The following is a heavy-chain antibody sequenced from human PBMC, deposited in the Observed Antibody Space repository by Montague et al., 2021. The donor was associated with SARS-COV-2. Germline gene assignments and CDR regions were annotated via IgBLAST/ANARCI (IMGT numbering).Heavy chain of an antibody. Sequence: CAISGDSVWSNTAAWNWIRQSPSGGLEWLGRTNYRSKWNSDYATSEEGRISIDPDTSKNQFFLHLRSVTPEDTGVYYCVRDTGSAQAGFDAWGQGTLVTVSS. J-gene: IGHJ4*02. CDR3: VRDTGSAQAGFDA. CDR1: GDSVWSNTAA. CDR2: TNYRSKWNS. V-gene: IGHV6-1*01. D-gene: IGHD4-17*01.